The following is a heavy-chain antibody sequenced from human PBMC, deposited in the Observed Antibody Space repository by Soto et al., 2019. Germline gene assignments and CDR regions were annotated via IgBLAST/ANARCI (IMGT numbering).Heavy chain of an antibody. D-gene: IGHD3-22*01. Sequence: PGGSLRLSCTASGFTLGDSAMGGFRQAPGQGLEWLSFIRSKAYGETTDYAASVKGRFSISRDDSKSIAYLQMNSLKIEDTAVYYCTRVQYYQDTGGWLSYFDSWGQGILVTVSS. J-gene: IGHJ4*02. CDR3: TRVQYYQDTGGWLSYFDS. V-gene: IGHV3-49*03. CDR2: IRSKAYGETT. CDR1: GFTLGDSA.